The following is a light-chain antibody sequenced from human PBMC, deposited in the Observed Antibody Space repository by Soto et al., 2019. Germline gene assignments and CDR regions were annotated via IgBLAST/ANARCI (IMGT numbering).Light chain of an antibody. J-gene: IGLJ1*01. CDR1: SSDVGAYRS. Sequence: QSALTQPASVSGSPGQSITISCTGSSSDVGAYRSVSWYQHHPGKAPKLLIYDVTNRPSGVSSRFSGSKTGNTASLTISGLQAEDAAGYYCCSYTGTGTLDVFGSGTKLTVL. V-gene: IGLV2-14*03. CDR3: CSYTGTGTLDV. CDR2: DVT.